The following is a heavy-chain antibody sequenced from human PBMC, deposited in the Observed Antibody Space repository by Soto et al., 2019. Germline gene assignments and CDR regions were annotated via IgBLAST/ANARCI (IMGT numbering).Heavy chain of an antibody. D-gene: IGHD2-2*01. CDR1: GYTFTSYA. CDR2: INTGNGDT. V-gene: IGHV1-3*04. J-gene: IGHJ4*02. CDR3: ARDRGIGVVPAAPDY. Sequence: QVQLVQSGAEVKKPGASVKVSCKASGYTFTSYAIHWVRQAPGQRLEWMGWINTGNGDTKYSQNFQGRVTITRDTTASTDYMELSSLRSEDTAVYYCARDRGIGVVPAAPDYWGQGTLVTVSS.